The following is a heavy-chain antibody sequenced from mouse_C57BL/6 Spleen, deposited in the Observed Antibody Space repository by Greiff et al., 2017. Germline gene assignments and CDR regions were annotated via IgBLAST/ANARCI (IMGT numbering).Heavy chain of an antibody. V-gene: IGHV1-69*01. CDR2: IDPSASYT. Sequence: VQLQQPGAELVMPGASVKLSCKASGYTFTSYWLHWVKQRPGPGLEWIGEIDPSASYTNYNQKFKGKSTLTVDKSSSTAYMQLSSLTSEDSAVYYCASMVTTGYYAMDYWGQGTSVTVSS. CDR3: ASMVTTGYYAMDY. CDR1: GYTFTSYW. J-gene: IGHJ4*01. D-gene: IGHD2-2*01.